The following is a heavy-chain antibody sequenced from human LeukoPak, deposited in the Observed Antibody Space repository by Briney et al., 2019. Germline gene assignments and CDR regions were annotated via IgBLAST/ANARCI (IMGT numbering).Heavy chain of an antibody. J-gene: IGHJ4*02. CDR1: GFTFGSSA. CDR2: FSRSGPET. D-gene: IGHD6-13*01. V-gene: IGHV3-23*01. CDR3: AKGSLGSWYYFDH. Sequence: GGSLRLSCAASGFTFGSSAMSWVRQAPGKGPEWVSTFSRSGPETYYADSVKGRFTIFRDNSKSTLYLQTNSLRAEDTAVYYCAKGSLGSWYYFDHWGQGTLVTVSS.